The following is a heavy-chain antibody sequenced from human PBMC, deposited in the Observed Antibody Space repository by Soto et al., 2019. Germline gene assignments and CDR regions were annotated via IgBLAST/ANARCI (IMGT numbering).Heavy chain of an antibody. CDR1: GFTFSDYF. CDR2: IWYDGTKK. V-gene: IGHV3-33*01. J-gene: IGHJ4*02. Sequence: GGSLRLSCAASGFTFSDYFIHWVRQAPGKGLEWVAVIWYDGTKKEYADSVKGRFTISRDNSKNTLYLQMSGLSAEDTAVYYCGRDKHDFWRGSGPAEDYFDYWGQGTLVTVSS. CDR3: GRDKHDFWRGSGPAEDYFDY. D-gene: IGHD3-3*01.